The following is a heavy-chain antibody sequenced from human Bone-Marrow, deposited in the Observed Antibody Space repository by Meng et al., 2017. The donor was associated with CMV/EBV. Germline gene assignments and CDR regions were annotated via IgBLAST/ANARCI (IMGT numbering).Heavy chain of an antibody. D-gene: IGHD3-10*01. CDR2: INPKSGVT. V-gene: IGHV1-2*02. J-gene: IGHJ4*01. CDR1: GYTFSDYF. CDR3: ALDLRVGAAGY. Sequence: ASVKVSCKASGYTFSDYFLHWVRQAPGQGLEWMGWINPKSGVTNYAQRFQDRVTMTTDTSIRTVYMDLSRLTSDDTAIFYCALDLRVGAAGYWGQGTLVTVSS.